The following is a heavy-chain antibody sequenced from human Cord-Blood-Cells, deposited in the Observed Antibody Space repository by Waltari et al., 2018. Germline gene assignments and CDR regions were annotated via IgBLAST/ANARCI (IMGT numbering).Heavy chain of an antibody. CDR1: GYSISSGYS. V-gene: IGHV4-38-2*02. D-gene: IGHD1-26*01. CDR3: ARGTEVGAISGDAFDI. Sequence: QVQLQESGPGLVKPSETLSLTCTVSGYSISSGYSWGWIRQPPGKGLEWIGSIYHSGSTYYDPSLKSRVTISVDTSKNQFSLKLSSVTAADTAVYYCARGTEVGAISGDAFDIWGQGTMVTVSS. J-gene: IGHJ3*02. CDR2: IYHSGST.